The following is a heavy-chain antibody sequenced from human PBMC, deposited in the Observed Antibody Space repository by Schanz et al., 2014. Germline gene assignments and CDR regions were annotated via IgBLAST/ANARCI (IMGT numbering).Heavy chain of an antibody. CDR2: IIPILGIA. CDR1: GGTFSSYS. D-gene: IGHD3-22*01. Sequence: QVQLVQSGAEAKKPGSSVKVSCKASGGTFSSYSISWVRQAPGQGLEWMVRIIPILGIANYAQKFQGRVTNTADKSTSTAYMDLSSLRPEDTAVYYCARSNYYDNSDYYNSFDYWGQGTLVTVSS. V-gene: IGHV1-69*04. J-gene: IGHJ4*02. CDR3: ARSNYYDNSDYYNSFDY.